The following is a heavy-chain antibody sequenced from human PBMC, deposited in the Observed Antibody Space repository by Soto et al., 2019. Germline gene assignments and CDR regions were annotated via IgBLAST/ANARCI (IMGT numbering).Heavy chain of an antibody. V-gene: IGHV1-69*13. D-gene: IGHD5-18*01. J-gene: IGHJ4*02. CDR3: ARSYSYGTGFDY. Sequence: SVKVSCKASGGTFSSYAISWVRQAPGQGLEWMGGIIPIFGTANYAQKFQGRVTITADESTSTAYMELSSLRSEDTAVYYCARSYSYGTGFDYWGQGTLVMSPQ. CDR2: IIPIFGTA. CDR1: GGTFSSYA.